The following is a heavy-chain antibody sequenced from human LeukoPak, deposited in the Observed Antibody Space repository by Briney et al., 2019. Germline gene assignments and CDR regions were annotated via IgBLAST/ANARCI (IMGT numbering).Heavy chain of an antibody. CDR2: INPDGSEK. J-gene: IGHJ3*02. CDR1: GFNFSTYT. V-gene: IGHV3-7*01. CDR3: ARYYDTTVGDAFDI. D-gene: IGHD3-16*01. Sequence: GGSLRLSCAASGFNFSTYTMNWVRQAPGKGLEWVANINPDGSEKYYVDSVKGRFTISRDNGKNSLYLQLNSLRAEDTAVYYCARYYDTTVGDAFDIWGQGTMVTVSS.